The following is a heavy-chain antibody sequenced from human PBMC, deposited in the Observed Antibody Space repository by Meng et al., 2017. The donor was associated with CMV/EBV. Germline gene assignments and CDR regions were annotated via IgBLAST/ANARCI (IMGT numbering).Heavy chain of an antibody. J-gene: IGHJ4*02. CDR3: ARREYIVVVPAAPGGFDY. CDR2: INHSGST. CDR1: GGSFSGYY. D-gene: IGHD2-2*01. V-gene: IGHV4-34*01. Sequence: SETLSLTCAVYGGSFSGYYWSWIRQPPGKGLEWIGEINHSGSTNYNPSLKSRVTISVDTSKNQFSLKLSSVTAAETAVYYCARREYIVVVPAAPGGFDYWGQGTLVTVSS.